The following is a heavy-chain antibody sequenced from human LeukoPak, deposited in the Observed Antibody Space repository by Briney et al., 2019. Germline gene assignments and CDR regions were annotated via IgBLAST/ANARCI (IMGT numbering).Heavy chain of an antibody. CDR1: GGSISSERFY. D-gene: IGHD3-16*01. CDR3: ARVPDWTYVPDY. Sequence: SETLSLTCTVSGGSISSERFYWTWVRQPAGKGLEWIGRIKSSNTNYNPSLNSRVSISLDTSTNQFSLKLSSLTGADPAVYYCARVPDWTYVPDYWGQGTLVTVSS. CDR2: IKSSNT. J-gene: IGHJ4*02. V-gene: IGHV4-61*02.